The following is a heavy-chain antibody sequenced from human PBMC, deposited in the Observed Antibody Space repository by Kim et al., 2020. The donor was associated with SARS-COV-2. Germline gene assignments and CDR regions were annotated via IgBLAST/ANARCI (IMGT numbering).Heavy chain of an antibody. CDR2: IYYSGST. CDR1: GVSISSSSYY. J-gene: IGHJ4*02. V-gene: IGHV4-39*07. CDR3: ARDRSMGITLLEGHYFDY. Sequence: SETLSLTCTVSGVSISSSSYYWGWIRQPPGKGLEWIGSIYYSGSTYYNPSLKSRVTISVDTSKNQFSLKLSSVTAADTAVYYCARDRSMGITLLEGHYFDYWGQVTLLTVSS. D-gene: IGHD3-10*01.